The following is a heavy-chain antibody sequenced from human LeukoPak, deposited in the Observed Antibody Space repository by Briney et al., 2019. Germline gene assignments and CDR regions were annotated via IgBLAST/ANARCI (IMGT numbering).Heavy chain of an antibody. CDR2: IYYSGST. J-gene: IGHJ3*02. Sequence: KPSETLSLTRTVSGGSISSYYWSWIRQPPREGLEWNGDIYYSGSTNYNPSLKSRVTISVDTSKNQFSLKLSSVTAADTAVYYCARQGRPRTFGYAPHAFDIWGQGTMVTVSS. V-gene: IGHV4-59*08. CDR1: GGSISSYY. CDR3: ARQGRPRTFGYAPHAFDI. D-gene: IGHD5-12*01.